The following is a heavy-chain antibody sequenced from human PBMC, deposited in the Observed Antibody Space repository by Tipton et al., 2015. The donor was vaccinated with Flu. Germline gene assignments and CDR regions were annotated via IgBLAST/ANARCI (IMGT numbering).Heavy chain of an antibody. J-gene: IGHJ5*02. CDR2: IKHSGSS. D-gene: IGHD6-13*01. V-gene: IGHV4-34*01. CDR3: ARADSSSWYGPDGVDWFDP. CDR1: GGSFSDYY. Sequence: LRLSCAVYGGSFSDYYWSWIRQPPGKGLEWVGEIKHSGSSNYNPSLKSRVTISIDTSKNQFSLKLSSVTAADTAVYYCARADSSSWYGPDGVDWFDPWGQGTLVTVS.